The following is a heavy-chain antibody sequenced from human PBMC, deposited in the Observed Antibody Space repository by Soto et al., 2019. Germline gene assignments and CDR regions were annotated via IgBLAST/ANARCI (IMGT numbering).Heavy chain of an antibody. CDR3: ARLGSGSYDYYYYGMDV. V-gene: IGHV3-48*04. D-gene: IGHD3-10*01. CDR2: ISSSSSTI. J-gene: IGHJ6*02. CDR1: GFTFSTYS. Sequence: PGGSLRLSCAASGFTFSTYSMNWVRQAPGKGLVWVSYISSSSSTIFYTDSVKGRFTISRDNAKNSLYLQMNSLRAEDTAVYYSARLGSGSYDYYYYGMDVWGQGTTVTVS.